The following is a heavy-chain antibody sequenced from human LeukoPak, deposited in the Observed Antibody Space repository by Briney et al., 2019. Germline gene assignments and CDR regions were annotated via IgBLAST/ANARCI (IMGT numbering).Heavy chain of an antibody. CDR2: IRSKAYGGTT. CDR1: GXTFGDYA. D-gene: IGHD6-19*01. J-gene: IGHJ4*02. Sequence: NPGGSLRLSCTASGXTFGDYAMSWFRQAPGKGPEWVGFIRSKAYGGTTEYAASVKGRFTISRDDSKSIAYLQMNSLKTEDTAVYYCTRGSSGWVRLGDYWGQGTLVTVSS. V-gene: IGHV3-49*05. CDR3: TRGSSGWVRLGDY.